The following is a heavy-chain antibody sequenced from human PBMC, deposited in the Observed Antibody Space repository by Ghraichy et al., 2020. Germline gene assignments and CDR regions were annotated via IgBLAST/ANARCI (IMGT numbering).Heavy chain of an antibody. Sequence: GGSLRLSCAASGFTFSTYNMNWVRQAPGKGLEWVSYISSSGNTIYYADSVKGRFTISRDNAKNSLYLQMNSLRDDDTAVYYCAREYKSTTGTTVDYWGQGTLVTVSS. J-gene: IGHJ4*02. CDR3: AREYKSTTGTTVDY. D-gene: IGHD1-1*01. V-gene: IGHV3-48*02. CDR1: GFTFSTYN. CDR2: ISSSGNTI.